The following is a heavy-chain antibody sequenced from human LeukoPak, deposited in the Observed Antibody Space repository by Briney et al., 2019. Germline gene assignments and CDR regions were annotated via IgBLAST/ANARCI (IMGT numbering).Heavy chain of an antibody. CDR1: GFTFSSYG. J-gene: IGHJ4*02. Sequence: PGRSLRLSCAASGFTFSSYGMHWVRQAPGKGLEWVAVISYDGSNKYYADSVKGRFTISRDNSKNTLYLQMNSLRAEDTAVYYCAKEPDSGMATFPTPVFDYWGQGTLVTVSS. CDR2: ISYDGSNK. V-gene: IGHV3-30*18. CDR3: AKEPDSGMATFPTPVFDY. D-gene: IGHD5-12*01.